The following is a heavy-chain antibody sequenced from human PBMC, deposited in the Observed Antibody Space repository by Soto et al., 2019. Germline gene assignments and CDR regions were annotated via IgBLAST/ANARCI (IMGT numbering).Heavy chain of an antibody. V-gene: IGHV1-18*01. Sequence: QVQLVQSGAEVKKPGASVKVSCKASGYTFTSYGISWVRQAPGQGLEWMGWISPDNRNTDYAQKFQGRVTMTTDTPPNIAYMELRSRTSDDTAVYYCARDRSNSEYWGQGTLVRVSS. CDR3: ARDRSNSEY. J-gene: IGHJ4*02. CDR1: GYTFTSYG. CDR2: ISPDNRNT. D-gene: IGHD6-13*01.